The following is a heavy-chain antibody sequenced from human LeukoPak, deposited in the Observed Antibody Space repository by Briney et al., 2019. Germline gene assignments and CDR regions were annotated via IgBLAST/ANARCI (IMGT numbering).Heavy chain of an antibody. V-gene: IGHV3-21*01. J-gene: IGHJ3*02. D-gene: IGHD3-22*01. Sequence: GGSLRLSCAASGFTFSSYSMNWVRQAPGKGLEWVSSISSSSSYIYYADSVKGRFTISRDNAKNSLYLQMNSLRAEDTAVYYCASLGDNYYDSSAEDAFDIWGQGTMVTVSS. CDR2: ISSSSSYI. CDR3: ASLGDNYYDSSAEDAFDI. CDR1: GFTFSSYS.